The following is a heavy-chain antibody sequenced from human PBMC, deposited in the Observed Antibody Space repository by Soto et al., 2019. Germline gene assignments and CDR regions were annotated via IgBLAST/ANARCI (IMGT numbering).Heavy chain of an antibody. D-gene: IGHD4-17*01. CDR3: ARVGSVTTASQGALLFDY. CDR2: IYYSGST. Sequence: QVQLQESGPGLVKPSQTLSLTCTVSGGSISSGGYYWSWIRQHPGKGLEWIGYIYYSGSTYYNPSLKSRVTISVDTSKNQFSLKLSSVTAADTAVYYCARVGSVTTASQGALLFDYWGQGTLVTVSS. J-gene: IGHJ4*02. CDR1: GGSISSGGYY. V-gene: IGHV4-31*03.